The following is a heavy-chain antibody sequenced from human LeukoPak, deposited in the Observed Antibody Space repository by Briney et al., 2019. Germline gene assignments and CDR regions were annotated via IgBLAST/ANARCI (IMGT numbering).Heavy chain of an antibody. Sequence: GRSLRLSCAASGFTFSSYGMHWVRQAPGKGLEWVAVIWNDGSYKYYADSVEGRFTVSRDNSKNTLYLQMDSLRAEDTALYYCTRGCGGSPGCYIIDNWGQGTLVTVSS. D-gene: IGHD2-21*01. CDR2: IWNDGSYK. CDR1: GFTFSSYG. CDR3: TRGCGGSPGCYIIDN. V-gene: IGHV3-33*01. J-gene: IGHJ4*02.